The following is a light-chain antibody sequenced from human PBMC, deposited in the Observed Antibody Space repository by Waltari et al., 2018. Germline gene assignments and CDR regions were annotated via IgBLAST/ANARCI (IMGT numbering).Light chain of an antibody. Sequence: QSALTQPASVSGSLGQSITISCLGTNNDIGNYNYVSWYQQFPGEAPRLIIYEVSNRPSRISRRFSGSKSGMTASLTISGLHADDEATYYCCSHTNIGTCVFGGGTTLTVL. V-gene: IGLV2-14*01. CDR3: CSHTNIGTCV. CDR2: EVS. CDR1: NNDIGNYNY. J-gene: IGLJ3*02.